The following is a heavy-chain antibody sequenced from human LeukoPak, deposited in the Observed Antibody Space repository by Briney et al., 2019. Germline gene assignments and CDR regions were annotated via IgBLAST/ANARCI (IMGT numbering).Heavy chain of an antibody. J-gene: IGHJ4*02. CDR3: AGKLGGFDY. V-gene: IGHV3-21*01. CDR1: GFTFSSYS. Sequence: GGSLRLSCAASGFTFSSYSMNWVRQAPGKGLEWVSSISSSSSYIYYADSVKGRFTISRDNAKNSLYPQMNSLRAEDTAVYYCAGKLGGFDYWGQGTLVTVSS. CDR2: ISSSSSYI. D-gene: IGHD3-10*01.